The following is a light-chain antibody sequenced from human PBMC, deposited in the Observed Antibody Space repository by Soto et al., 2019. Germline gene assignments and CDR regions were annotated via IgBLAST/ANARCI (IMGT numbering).Light chain of an antibody. CDR3: QQFNSSTLT. J-gene: IGKJ4*01. CDR1: QGIGSA. Sequence: AVQLTQSPSSLSASVGDRVTISSRVSQGIGSALAWYQQTPGKAPKVLIYDASSLASGVLSRFCCSGAGADCTRTISSLQPEDVDSDYCQQFNSSTLTFGGGTKVDIK. V-gene: IGKV1-13*02. CDR2: DAS.